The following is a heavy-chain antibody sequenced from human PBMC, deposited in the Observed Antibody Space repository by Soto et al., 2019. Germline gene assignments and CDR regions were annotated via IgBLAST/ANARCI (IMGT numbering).Heavy chain of an antibody. CDR1: GGSFSNYY. CDR2: INHSGST. D-gene: IGHD2-15*01. J-gene: IGHJ4*02. Sequence: SETLSLTCAVYGGSFSNYYWSWIRQPPGKGLEWIGEINHSGSTNYNPSLKSRVTISVDTSKNQFSLKLSSVTAADTAVYYCARDLGGWPDYWGQGTLVTVSS. V-gene: IGHV4-34*01. CDR3: ARDLGGWPDY.